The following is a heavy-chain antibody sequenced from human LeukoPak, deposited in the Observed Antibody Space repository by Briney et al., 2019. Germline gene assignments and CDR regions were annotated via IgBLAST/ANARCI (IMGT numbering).Heavy chain of an antibody. CDR3: AKDRCSGGSCYYFDY. J-gene: IGHJ4*02. CDR2: ISGSGGST. CDR1: GFTFSSYA. Sequence: GGSLRLSCAASGFTFSSYAMSWVRQAPGKGLEWVSAISGSGGSTYYADSVKGRFTISRDNSKNTLYLQMNSLRAEDTAVYYCAKDRCSGGSCYYFDYWGQGTLVTVSS. D-gene: IGHD2-15*01. V-gene: IGHV3-23*01.